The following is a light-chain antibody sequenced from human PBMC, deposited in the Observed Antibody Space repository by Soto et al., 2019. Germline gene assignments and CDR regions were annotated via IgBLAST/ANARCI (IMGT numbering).Light chain of an antibody. Sequence: QSVLTQPPSVSGAPGQRVTIPCTGSSSNIGAGYDVHWYQQLPGTAPKLLIYGNSNRPSGVPDRFSGSKSGTSASQAITGLQAEDEADYYCQSYDSSLSAVVFGGGTKLTVL. CDR1: SSNIGAGYD. CDR3: QSYDSSLSAVV. CDR2: GNS. J-gene: IGLJ2*01. V-gene: IGLV1-40*01.